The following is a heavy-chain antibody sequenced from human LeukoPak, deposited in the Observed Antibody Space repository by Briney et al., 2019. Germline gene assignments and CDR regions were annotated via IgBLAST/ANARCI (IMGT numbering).Heavy chain of an antibody. V-gene: IGHV4-31*03. CDR3: GKVGGNSNS. CDR2: IYYTGDT. D-gene: IGHD4-23*01. Sequence: PSETLSLTCSVSGGSVSSPIFYWNWIRQHPGKGLEWIGYIYYTGDTFYNPSLKSRVTMSLDTSDNQFSLKMSSVTAADTAMYYSGKVGGNSNSWGQGTLVTVSS. CDR1: GGSVSSPIFY. J-gene: IGHJ4*02.